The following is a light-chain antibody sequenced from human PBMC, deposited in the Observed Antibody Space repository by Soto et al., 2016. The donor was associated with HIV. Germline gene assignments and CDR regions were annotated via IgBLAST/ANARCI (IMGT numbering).Light chain of an antibody. CDR3: QQAYSFPRT. CDR1: EGISSW. V-gene: IGKV1-12*01. CDR2: AAS. J-gene: IGKJ1*01. Sequence: DIQMTQSPSSVSASKGDRVTITCRASEGISSWLAWYQQKPGEAPKLLINAASNLQTGFSSRFSGSGSGTDFTLTINSLQPEDCATYYCQQAYSFPRTFGQGTKVELK.